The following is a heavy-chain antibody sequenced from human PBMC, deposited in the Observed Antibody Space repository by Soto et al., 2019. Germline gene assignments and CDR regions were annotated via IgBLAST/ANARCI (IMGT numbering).Heavy chain of an antibody. Sequence: QVQLVQSGAEVKKPGASVKVSCKASGYTFASYGINSVRQAPGQGLEWMGWISAYNGNINYAQKFQDRITMTTDTSTSTAYMELRSLRSNDTAFYYCARDSLRYNYGRHWGQQTLITVSS. V-gene: IGHV1-18*01. CDR1: GYTFASYG. CDR3: ARDSLRYNYGRH. D-gene: IGHD5-18*01. CDR2: ISAYNGNI. J-gene: IGHJ4*02.